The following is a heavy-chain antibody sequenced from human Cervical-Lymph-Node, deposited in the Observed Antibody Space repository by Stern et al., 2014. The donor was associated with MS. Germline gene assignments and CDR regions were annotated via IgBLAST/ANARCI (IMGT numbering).Heavy chain of an antibody. D-gene: IGHD5-24*01. V-gene: IGHV5-51*03. Sequence: EVQLVESGAEVKKPGESLKISCQVSGYNFARYWIGWVRQMHGKGLEWMAIIYPGDSDTRYSPSFHGQITISSDKSINTAYLQWSSLKASDTATYFCARRGDGYNGADHWGQGTQVAVSS. CDR2: IYPGDSDT. J-gene: IGHJ4*02. CDR3: ARRGDGYNGADH. CDR1: GYNFARYW.